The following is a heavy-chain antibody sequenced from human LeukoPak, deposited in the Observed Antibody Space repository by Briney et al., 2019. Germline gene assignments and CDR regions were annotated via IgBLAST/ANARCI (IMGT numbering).Heavy chain of an antibody. CDR3: ARGGGYSGYDLDAFDI. V-gene: IGHV3-74*01. CDR2: IDGDGSST. D-gene: IGHD5-12*01. Sequence: GGSLRLSCAASGFTFSSYWMQWVRQAPGKGLVWVSRIDGDGSSTNYADSVKGRFTISRDNAKNSLHLQMNSLRAEDTAVYYCARGGGYSGYDLDAFDIWGQGTMVTVSS. CDR1: GFTFSSYW. J-gene: IGHJ3*02.